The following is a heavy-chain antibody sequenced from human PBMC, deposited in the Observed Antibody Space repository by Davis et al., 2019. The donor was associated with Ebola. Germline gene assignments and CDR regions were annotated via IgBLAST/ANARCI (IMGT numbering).Heavy chain of an antibody. D-gene: IGHD1-26*01. CDR1: GFTFSSYE. Sequence: GGSLRLSCAASGFTFSSYEMNWVSQAPGKGLEWVSYISSSGSTKYYADSVKGRFTISRDNSKNTLYLQMNSLRAEDTAVYYCARNRLGWKWELGYWGQGTLVTVSS. CDR2: ISSSGSTK. CDR3: ARNRLGWKWELGY. J-gene: IGHJ4*02. V-gene: IGHV3-48*03.